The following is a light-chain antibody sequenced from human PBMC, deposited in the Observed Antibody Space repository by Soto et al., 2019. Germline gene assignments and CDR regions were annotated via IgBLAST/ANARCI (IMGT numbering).Light chain of an antibody. CDR1: QSIASN. Sequence: EIVMTQSPATLPVSPGESATLSCRASQSIASNLAWYQQKPGQAPRLLIHSASARATGIPPRFSGSGSGTEFTLTISSLQSEDFAVYYCQQHSHWPSFGQGTNLEIK. J-gene: IGKJ2*01. V-gene: IGKV3-15*01. CDR2: SAS. CDR3: QQHSHWPS.